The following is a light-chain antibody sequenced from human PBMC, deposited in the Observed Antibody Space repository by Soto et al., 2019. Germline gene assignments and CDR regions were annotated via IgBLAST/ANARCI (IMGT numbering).Light chain of an antibody. CDR3: QQYGSSPLIT. J-gene: IGKJ5*01. CDR2: GTS. Sequence: IVLTQSPCTLSLSPGERATLSCRASQSVSNNYLAWYQQKPGQAPRLLIHGTSTRATGIPARFSGSGSGTEFTLTISSLEPEDFAVYYCQQYGSSPLITFGQGTRLEIK. V-gene: IGKV3-20*01. CDR1: QSVSNNY.